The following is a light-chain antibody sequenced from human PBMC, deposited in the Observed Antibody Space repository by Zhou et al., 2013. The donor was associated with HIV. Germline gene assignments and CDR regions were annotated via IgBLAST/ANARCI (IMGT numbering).Light chain of an antibody. CDR3: QKYNSAPLT. CDR1: QGISSY. V-gene: IGKV1-9*01. J-gene: IGKJ4*01. Sequence: IQLTQSPSSLSASVGDRVTITCRASQGISSYLAWYQQKPGKAPKLLIFAASTLQSGVPSRFGGSGSGTDFTLTISSLQPEDFATYYCQKYNSAPLTFGGGTKVEIK. CDR2: AAS.